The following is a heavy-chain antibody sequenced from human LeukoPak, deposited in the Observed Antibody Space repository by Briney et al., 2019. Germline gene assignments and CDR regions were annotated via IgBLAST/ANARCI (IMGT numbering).Heavy chain of an antibody. V-gene: IGHV1-8*03. CDR2: MNPNSGNT. CDR1: GYTFTSYD. CDR3: ARGGDCSSTSRPLGFDP. Sequence: ASVKVSCKASGYTFTSYDINWVRQATGQGLEWMGWMNPNSGNTGYAQKFQGRVTITRNTSISTAYMELSSLRSEDTAVYYCARGGDCSSTSRPLGFDPWGQGTLVTVSS. D-gene: IGHD2-2*01. J-gene: IGHJ5*02.